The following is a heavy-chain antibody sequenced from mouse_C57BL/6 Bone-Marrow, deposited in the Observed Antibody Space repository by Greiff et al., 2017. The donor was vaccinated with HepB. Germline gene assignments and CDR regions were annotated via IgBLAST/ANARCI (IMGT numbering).Heavy chain of an antibody. CDR2: IWSGGST. CDR3: PSLYLHS. V-gene: IGHV2-2*01. Sequence: QVQLKESGPGLVQPSQSLSITCTVSGFSLTSYGVHWVRQSPGKGLEWLGVIWSGGSTDYNAAFIYRLSISKDNSKSQVFFKINSLQADDTSISYCPSLYLHSWGQGTTLTVSS. J-gene: IGHJ2*01. CDR1: GFSLTSYG.